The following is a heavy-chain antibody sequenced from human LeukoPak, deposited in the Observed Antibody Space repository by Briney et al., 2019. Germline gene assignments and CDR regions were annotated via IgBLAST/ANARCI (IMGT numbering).Heavy chain of an antibody. CDR1: GFTFDDYA. CDR3: ARSDCGGDCHLLDY. J-gene: IGHJ4*02. V-gene: IGHV3-23*01. Sequence: GGSLRLSCAASGFTFDDYAMHWVRQAPGKGLEWVSHFGGSGGTIYYADSVKGRFTISRDSSKNTLYLQMNNLRAEDTAVYYCARSDCGGDCHLLDYWGQGTLVTVSS. D-gene: IGHD2-21*02. CDR2: FGGSGGTI.